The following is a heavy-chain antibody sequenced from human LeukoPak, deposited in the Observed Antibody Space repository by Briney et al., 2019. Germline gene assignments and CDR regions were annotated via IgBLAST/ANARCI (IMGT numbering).Heavy chain of an antibody. CDR1: GYTFTSYG. CDR2: ISAYNGYT. CDR3: ARDGHRMYYYESSDYRFDS. V-gene: IGHV1-18*01. D-gene: IGHD3-22*01. J-gene: IGHJ4*02. Sequence: GASVTVSCTASGYTFTSYGISWVRQAPGQGLEWMGWISAYNGYTKYAQKFQGRVTMTRDTSTSTAYMELRSLRPDDTAVYFCARDGHRMYYYESSDYRFDSWGQGTLVTVSS.